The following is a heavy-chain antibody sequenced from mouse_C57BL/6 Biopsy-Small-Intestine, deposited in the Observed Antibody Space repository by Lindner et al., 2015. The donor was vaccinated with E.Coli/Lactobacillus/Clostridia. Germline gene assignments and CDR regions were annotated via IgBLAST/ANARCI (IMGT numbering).Heavy chain of an antibody. V-gene: IGHV1-81*01. J-gene: IGHJ2*01. CDR2: IYPRSGNT. D-gene: IGHD1-3*01. CDR1: GYTFTSYG. Sequence: VQLQESGAELARPGASVKLSCKASGYTFTSYGISWVKQRTGQGLEWIGEIYPRSGNTYFNEKFKGKATLTADKSSSTAYMELRSLTSEDSAVYFCAREGALGSSDYWGQGHHSHSLL. CDR3: AREGALGSSDY.